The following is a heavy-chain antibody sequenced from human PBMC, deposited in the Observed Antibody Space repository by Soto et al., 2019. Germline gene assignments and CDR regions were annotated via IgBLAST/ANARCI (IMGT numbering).Heavy chain of an antibody. V-gene: IGHV3-30*03. CDR3: GYGSGSYYKGFDY. CDR2: ISYDGSNK. CDR1: GFTFSSYG. D-gene: IGHD3-10*01. J-gene: IGHJ4*02. Sequence: HPGGSLRLSCAASGFTFSSYGMHWVRQAPGKGLEWVAVISYDGSNKYYADSVKGRFTISRDNSKNTLYLQMNSLRAEDTAVYYCGYGSGSYYKGFDYWGQGTLVTVSS.